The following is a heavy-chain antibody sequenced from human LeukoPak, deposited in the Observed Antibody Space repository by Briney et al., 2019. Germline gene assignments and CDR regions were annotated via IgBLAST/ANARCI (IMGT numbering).Heavy chain of an antibody. D-gene: IGHD3-9*01. CDR2: IKEDGREK. Sequence: GGSLSLSCAASGFTFSSFWMSWVRQAPGKGLEWVANIKEDGREKYYVDSVKGRFTVSRDNAKNSLYLQMNSLRAEDTAVYYCARDHYFAEDYWGQGTLVTVSS. V-gene: IGHV3-7*03. CDR1: GFTFSSFW. J-gene: IGHJ4*02. CDR3: ARDHYFAEDY.